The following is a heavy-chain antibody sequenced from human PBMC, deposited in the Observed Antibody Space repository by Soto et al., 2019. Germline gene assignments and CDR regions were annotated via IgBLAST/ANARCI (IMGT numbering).Heavy chain of an antibody. V-gene: IGHV3-30-3*01. CDR2: ISYDGNIK. CDR1: GFTFSSYA. CDR3: ARDSPISSWYIDY. D-gene: IGHD6-13*01. J-gene: IGHJ4*02. Sequence: GGSLRLSCPASGFTFSSYAMHWVRQAPGKGLEWVAVISYDGNIKYYVDSVKGRFTIYRDNSKNTMYLQMNSLRAEDTATYYGARDSPISSWYIDYWGQGSLVTVSS.